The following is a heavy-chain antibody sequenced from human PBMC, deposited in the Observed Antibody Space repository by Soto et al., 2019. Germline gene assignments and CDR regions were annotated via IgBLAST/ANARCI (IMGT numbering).Heavy chain of an antibody. J-gene: IGHJ6*02. CDR1: GYTFTSYG. CDR2: ISAYNGNT. Sequence: GASVKVSCKASGYTFTSYGISWVRQAPGQGLEWMGWISAYNGNTNYAQKLQGRVTMTTDTSTSTAYMELRSLRSDDTAVYYCARSDNRNSLYGVDVWGQGTAVTVSS. CDR3: ARSDNRNSLYGVDV. V-gene: IGHV1-18*04. D-gene: IGHD1-7*01.